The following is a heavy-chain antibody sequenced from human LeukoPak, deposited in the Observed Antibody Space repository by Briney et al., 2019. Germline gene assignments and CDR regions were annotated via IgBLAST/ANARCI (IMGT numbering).Heavy chain of an antibody. CDR2: ISSSGITK. J-gene: IGHJ3*01. V-gene: IGHV3-48*03. CDR3: ARDLVSGAYTFDF. Sequence: GGSLRLSCTASTFTFSSYDIHWVRQAPGRGLEWLSYISSSGITKYYADSVKGRFTISRDNARNSVYLQMNSLRAGDTAVYYCARDLVSGAYTFDFWGHGTMVTVSS. CDR1: TFTFSSYD. D-gene: IGHD3-16*01.